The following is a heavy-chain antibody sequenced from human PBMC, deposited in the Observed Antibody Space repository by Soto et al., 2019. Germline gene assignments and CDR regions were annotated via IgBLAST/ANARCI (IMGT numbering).Heavy chain of an antibody. J-gene: IGHJ6*02. CDR1: GFTVTSNY. CDR2: IYRSGAT. D-gene: IGHD3-10*01. V-gene: IGHV3-53*01. CDR3: ARDSGMIRGSYGVDV. Sequence: GGSLRLSCAASGFTVTSNYMTWVRQAPGKGLEWVSVIYRSGATYYPDSVRGRFTASRDYSHNTLYLQMDSLRVEDTAVYYCARDSGMIRGSYGVDVWGPGNTVTVSS.